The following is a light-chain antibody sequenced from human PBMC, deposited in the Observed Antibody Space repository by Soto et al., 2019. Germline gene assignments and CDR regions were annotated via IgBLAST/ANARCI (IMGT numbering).Light chain of an antibody. V-gene: IGKV3-20*01. J-gene: IGKJ4*01. CDR1: QSVGSNK. CDR2: DAS. Sequence: EIVLTQSPGTLSLSPGERATLSCRASQSVGSNKLAWYQQKRGQAPRFLMYDASTRATGIPDRFSGSGSGTDFTLTISRLEPEDFAVYYCQQYGSTTLTFGGGTKVDI. CDR3: QQYGSTTLT.